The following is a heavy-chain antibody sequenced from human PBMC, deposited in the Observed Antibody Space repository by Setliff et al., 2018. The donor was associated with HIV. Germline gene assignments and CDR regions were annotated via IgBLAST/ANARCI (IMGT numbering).Heavy chain of an antibody. V-gene: IGHV3-64D*09. CDR2: ISSNGGST. J-gene: IGHJ3*02. CDR3: ARERGYFRITMIVVAAFDI. D-gene: IGHD3-22*01. CDR1: GFTFSSYA. Sequence: GGSLRLSCSASGFTFSSYAMHWVRQAPGKGLEYVSAISSNGGSTYYADSVKGRFTISRDNSNNTLYLQMSSLRAEDTAVYYCARERGYFRITMIVVAAFDIWGQGTMVTVSS.